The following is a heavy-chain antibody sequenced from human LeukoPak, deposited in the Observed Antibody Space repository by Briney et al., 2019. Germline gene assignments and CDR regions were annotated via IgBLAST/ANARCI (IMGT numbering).Heavy chain of an antibody. CDR2: IYSSGNT. CDR3: ARHSGLRSPFDP. D-gene: IGHD3-3*01. J-gene: IGHJ5*02. Sequence: PSETLSLTCTVSGGSISTTNYYWGWIRQPPGRDLEWIGSIYSSGNTYYNPSLESRVTISVDTSKNQLSLKLTSTTAADTSVYYCARHSGLRSPFDPWGQGTLVTVSS. CDR1: GGSISTTNYY. V-gene: IGHV4-39*01.